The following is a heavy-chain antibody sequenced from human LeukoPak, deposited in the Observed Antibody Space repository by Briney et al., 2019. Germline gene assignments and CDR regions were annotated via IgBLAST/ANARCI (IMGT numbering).Heavy chain of an antibody. J-gene: IGHJ4*02. CDR3: ARGGIAVAEFYFDY. CDR2: ISYDGSNR. CDR1: GFTFSSYA. D-gene: IGHD6-19*01. V-gene: IGHV3-30*04. Sequence: GGSLRLSCAASGFTFSSYAMHWVRQAPGKGLEWVAVISYDGSNRYYADSVKGRFTISRDNAKNSLYLQMNSLRAEDTAVYYCARGGIAVAEFYFDYWGQGTLVTVSS.